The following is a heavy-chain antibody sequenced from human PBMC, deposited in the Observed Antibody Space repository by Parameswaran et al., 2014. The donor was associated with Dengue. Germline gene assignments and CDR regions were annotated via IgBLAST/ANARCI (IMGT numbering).Heavy chain of an antibody. Sequence: VRQAPGKGLEWIGYIYYSGSTNYNPSLKSRVTISVDTSKNQFSLKLSSVTAADTAVYYCARDSLHSFGVANWFDPWGQGTLVTVSS. CDR3: ARDSLHSFGVANWFDP. D-gene: IGHD3-3*01. V-gene: IGHV4-59*01. J-gene: IGHJ5*02. CDR2: IYYSGST.